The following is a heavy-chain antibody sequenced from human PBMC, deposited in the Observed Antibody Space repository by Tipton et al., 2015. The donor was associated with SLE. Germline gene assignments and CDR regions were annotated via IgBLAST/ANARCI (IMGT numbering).Heavy chain of an antibody. J-gene: IGHJ6*02. CDR1: GFTFSSYA. Sequence: SLRLSCAASGFTFSSYAMHWVRQAPGKGLEWVAVISYDGSSKYYADSVKGRFTISRDNSKNTLYLQMNSLRAEDTAVYYCSASLLPLYGMDVWGQGTTVTVSS. CDR2: ISYDGSSK. D-gene: IGHD2-15*01. CDR3: SASLLPLYGMDV. V-gene: IGHV3-30*04.